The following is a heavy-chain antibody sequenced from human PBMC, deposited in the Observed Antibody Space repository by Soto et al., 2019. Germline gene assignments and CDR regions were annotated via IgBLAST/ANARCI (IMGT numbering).Heavy chain of an antibody. D-gene: IGHD4-17*01. CDR2: IWYDGSNK. J-gene: IGHJ2*01. Sequence: QVQLVESGGGVVQPGRSLRLSCAASGFTFSSYGMHWVRQAPGKGLEWVAVIWYDGSNKYYADSVKGRFTISRDNSKNTMYLQINSLRAEDTAVYYCARVPSNYTVTLWYFDLWGRGTLVTVSS. CDR1: GFTFSSYG. CDR3: ARVPSNYTVTLWYFDL. V-gene: IGHV3-33*01.